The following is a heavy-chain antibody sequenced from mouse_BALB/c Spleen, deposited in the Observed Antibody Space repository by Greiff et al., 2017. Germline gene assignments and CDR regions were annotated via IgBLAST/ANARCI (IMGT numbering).Heavy chain of an antibody. Sequence: ESGPGILQPSQTLSLTCSFSGFSLSTSGMGVSWIRQPSGKGLEWLAHIYWDDDKRYNPSLKSRLTISKDTSRNQVFLKITSVDTADTATYYCARRAGTGTGFAYWGQGTLVTVSA. CDR2: IYWDDDK. CDR3: ARRAGTGTGFAY. D-gene: IGHD4-1*01. V-gene: IGHV8-12*01. J-gene: IGHJ3*01. CDR1: GFSLSTSGMG.